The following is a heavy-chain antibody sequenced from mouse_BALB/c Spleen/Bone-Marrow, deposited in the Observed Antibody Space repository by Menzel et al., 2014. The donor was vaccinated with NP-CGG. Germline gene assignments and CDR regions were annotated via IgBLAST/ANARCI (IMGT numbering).Heavy chain of an antibody. CDR3: AREGYDNDGGRSMDY. V-gene: IGHV1-54*01. J-gene: IGHJ4*01. CDR2: IDPGSGGT. D-gene: IGHD2-4*01. Sequence: ESGAELVRPGTSVKVSCRASGYAFTNYLIEWVKQRPGQGLEWIGLIDPGSGGTNYNEKFKGKATLTADKSSSTAYMQLSSLTSDDSAVYFCAREGYDNDGGRSMDYWGQGTSVTVSS. CDR1: GYAFTNYL.